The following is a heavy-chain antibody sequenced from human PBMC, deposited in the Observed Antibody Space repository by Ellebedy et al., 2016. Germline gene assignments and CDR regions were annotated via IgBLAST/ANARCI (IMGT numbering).Heavy chain of an antibody. CDR2: MTPNSGQT. V-gene: IGHV1-8*01. J-gene: IGHJ6*02. Sequence: ASVKVSCXASGYTFTDYDINWVRQATGQGLEWMGWMTPNSGQTGYAQKFQGRVTMTTNTSISTAYMELSSLRSEDTAVYYCARRGLQFVSYFAMDVWGQGTTVTVSS. CDR1: GYTFTDYD. D-gene: IGHD2-21*02. CDR3: ARRGLQFVSYFAMDV.